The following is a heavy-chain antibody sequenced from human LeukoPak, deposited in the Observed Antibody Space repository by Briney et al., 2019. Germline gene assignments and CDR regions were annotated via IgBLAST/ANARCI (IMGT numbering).Heavy chain of an antibody. V-gene: IGHV1-24*01. CDR3: ATIVATMGERLSYDY. D-gene: IGHD5-12*01. J-gene: IGHJ4*02. Sequence: ASVKVSCKVSGYTLTELSMHWVRQAPGKGLEWMGGFDPEDGETIYAQKFQGRVTMTEDTSTDTAYMELSSLRSEDTAVYYCATIVATMGERLSYDYWGQGTLVTVSS. CDR2: FDPEDGET. CDR1: GYTLTELS.